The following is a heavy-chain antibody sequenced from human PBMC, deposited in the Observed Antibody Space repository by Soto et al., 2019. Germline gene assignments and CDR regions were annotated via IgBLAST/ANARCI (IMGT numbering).Heavy chain of an antibody. CDR3: ARGYSSGNPFDY. CDR2: IYYSGST. CDR1: GGSISSYY. J-gene: IGHJ4*02. V-gene: IGHV4-59*01. D-gene: IGHD3-22*01. Sequence: QVQLQESGPGLVKPSETLSLTCTVSGGSISSYYWSWIRQPPGKGLEWIGYIYYSGSTNYNPSLKNRVPITRNTSKNQFSLKLSSVTAADTAVYYCARGYSSGNPFDYWGQGTLVTVSS.